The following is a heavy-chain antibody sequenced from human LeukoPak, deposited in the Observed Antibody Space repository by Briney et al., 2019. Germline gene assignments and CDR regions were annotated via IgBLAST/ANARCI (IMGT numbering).Heavy chain of an antibody. V-gene: IGHV4-39*07. CDR2: IYYSGST. CDR1: GGSISSSSYY. Sequence: SETLSLTCTVSGGSISSSSYYWGWIRQPPGKGLEWIGSIYYSGSTYYNPSLKSRVTISVDTSKNQFSLKLSSVTAADTAVYYCARESGSYYYPLNDYWGQGTLVTVSS. CDR3: ARESGSYYYPLNDY. D-gene: IGHD1-26*01. J-gene: IGHJ4*02.